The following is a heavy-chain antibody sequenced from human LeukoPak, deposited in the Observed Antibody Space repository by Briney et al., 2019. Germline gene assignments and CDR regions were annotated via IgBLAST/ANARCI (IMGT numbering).Heavy chain of an antibody. CDR1: GFPFSSYA. J-gene: IGHJ4*02. V-gene: IGHV3-74*01. D-gene: IGHD1-26*01. Sequence: GGSLRLSCAASGFPFSSYAMYWVRQAPGKGLVWVARVHGDGYSISYADSVRGRFTISRGNAKDTLYLHMNSLRPEDTAVYYCAGAQVGAPTDFWGQGTLVTVSS. CDR3: AGAQVGAPTDF. CDR2: VHGDGYSI.